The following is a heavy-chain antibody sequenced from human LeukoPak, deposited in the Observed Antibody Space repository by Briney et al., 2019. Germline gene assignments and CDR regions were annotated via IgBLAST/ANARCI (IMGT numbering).Heavy chain of an antibody. CDR2: VSDDGNNI. CDR1: GFTFSNYP. J-gene: IGHJ4*02. V-gene: IGHV3-30*04. CDR3: VRDRDSTGYYDY. D-gene: IGHD3-22*01. Sequence: GGYLRLSCAASGFTFSNYPMHWVRQAPGKGLEWVAVVSDDGNNIYYADSVKGRFTISRDNSKNTLYLQTNSLRADDTALYYCVRDRDSTGYYDYWGQGTLVTVSS.